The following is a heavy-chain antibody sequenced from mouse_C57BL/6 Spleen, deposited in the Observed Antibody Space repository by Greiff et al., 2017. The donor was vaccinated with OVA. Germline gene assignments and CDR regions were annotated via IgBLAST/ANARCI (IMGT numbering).Heavy chain of an antibody. J-gene: IGHJ4*01. CDR1: GYTFTSYW. CDR3: ARRDYCGSSGAAMDY. V-gene: IGHV1-69*01. D-gene: IGHD1-1*01. CDR2: IDPSDSYT. Sequence: QVQLQQPGAELVMPGASVKLSCKASGYTFTSYWMHWVKQRPGQGLEWIGEIDPSDSYTNYNEKFKGKSTLTVDKSSSTAYMQLSSLTSEDSAVYYGARRDYCGSSGAAMDYWGQGTSVTVSS.